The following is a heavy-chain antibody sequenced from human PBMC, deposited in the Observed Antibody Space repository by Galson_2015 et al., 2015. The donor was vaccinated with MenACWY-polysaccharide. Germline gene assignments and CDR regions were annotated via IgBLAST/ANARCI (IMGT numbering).Heavy chain of an antibody. CDR3: ARDQGSSDYHFYYHGMDV. CDR1: GFTFSSYS. D-gene: IGHD6-19*01. Sequence: SPRLSCAASGFTFSSYSFHWVRQPPGKGLEWLSYISPSGRTKNYADSVKGRFSVSRDNAKNSLFLQMNSLRDEDTAVYYCARDQGSSDYHFYYHGMDVWGQGTTVAVAS. V-gene: IGHV3-48*02. J-gene: IGHJ6*02. CDR2: ISPSGRTK.